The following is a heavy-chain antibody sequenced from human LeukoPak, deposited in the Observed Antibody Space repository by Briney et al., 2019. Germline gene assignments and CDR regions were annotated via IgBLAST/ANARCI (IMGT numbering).Heavy chain of an antibody. J-gene: IGHJ6*02. CDR2: ISYDGSNK. CDR1: GFTFSSYG. V-gene: IGHV3-30*18. Sequence: GSSLRLFCAAAGFTFSSYGMHWVRQAPGKGLEWVAVISYDGSNKYYADSVKGRFTISRDNSKNTLYLQMNSLRAEDTAVYYCAKGYSYGYSYGMDVWGQGTTVTVSS. D-gene: IGHD5-18*01. CDR3: AKGYSYGYSYGMDV.